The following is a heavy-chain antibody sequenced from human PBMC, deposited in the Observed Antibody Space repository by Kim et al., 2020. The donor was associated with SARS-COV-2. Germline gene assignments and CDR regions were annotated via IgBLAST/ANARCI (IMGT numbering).Heavy chain of an antibody. CDR1: GFAFSDYH. J-gene: IGHJ4*02. CDR3: ARDWYLDY. CDR2: ISTSGTTI. V-gene: IGHV3-11*01. Sequence: LSLTCAASGFAFSDYHMSWIRQAPGKGLEWVSYISTSGTTIYYADSVKGRFTISRDNAKNSLYLQINSLRAEDTAVYYCARDWYLDYWGQGTLVTVSS.